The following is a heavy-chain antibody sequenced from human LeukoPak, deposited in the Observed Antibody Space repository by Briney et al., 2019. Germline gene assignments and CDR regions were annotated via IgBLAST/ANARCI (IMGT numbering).Heavy chain of an antibody. CDR1: GLTFSGYS. J-gene: IGHJ4*02. CDR3: AKRRYHSSGYFDY. V-gene: IGHV3-23*01. CDR2: ITGSGSAT. Sequence: GGSLRLSCAASGLTFSGYSMSWVRQAPGKGLEWVSAITGSGSATDYADSVKGRFTISRDNSENTLYLQMNSLRAEGTAVYYCAKRRYHSSGYFDYWGQGTLVTVSS. D-gene: IGHD3-22*01.